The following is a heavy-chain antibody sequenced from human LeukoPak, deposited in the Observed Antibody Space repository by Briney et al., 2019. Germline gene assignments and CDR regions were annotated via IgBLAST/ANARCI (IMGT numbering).Heavy chain of an antibody. CDR2: IYGGDSDS. CDR3: ARLLLDGSGSLYY. J-gene: IGHJ4*02. V-gene: IGHV5-51*01. D-gene: IGHD3-10*01. CDR1: GSSFTSNW. Sequence: GESLKFSCQASGSSFTSNWIGWVRKLPGKGLEWFRIIYGGDSDSTDSPSCQGQVPSSADKSILSAYLQWSSLEASATSLYYYARLLLDGSGSLYYWGQGTLVTASS.